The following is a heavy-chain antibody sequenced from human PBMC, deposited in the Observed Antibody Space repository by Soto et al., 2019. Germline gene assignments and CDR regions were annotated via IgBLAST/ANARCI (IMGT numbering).Heavy chain of an antibody. CDR3: ASLSGVEIVVAPPGDINGMDV. Sequence: PGGSLRLSCAASGFTFSSYSMNWVRQAPGKGLEWVSSINSNSSYIYYADSVKGRFTISRDNAKNSLYLQRNSLRAEDTAVYYCASLSGVEIVVAPPGDINGMDVWGQGTTVTVSS. J-gene: IGHJ6*02. CDR2: INSNSSYI. CDR1: GFTFSSYS. D-gene: IGHD2-2*03. V-gene: IGHV3-21*01.